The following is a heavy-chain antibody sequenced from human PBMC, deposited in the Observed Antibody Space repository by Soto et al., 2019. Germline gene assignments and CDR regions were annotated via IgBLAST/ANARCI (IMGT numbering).Heavy chain of an antibody. V-gene: IGHV1-69*06. J-gene: IGHJ6*02. D-gene: IGHD3-16*01. CDR3: ARDRIQLRLGKYSFNGMDV. CDR1: GGTFSDFA. Sequence: QVQLVQSGAEMRKPGSSLRVSCKASGGTFSDFAFSGVRQAPGQGLEWMGGIVPRFGSPNYAQKFGGRVTISADTSTSTVYMEVSSLRFDDTAVYFGARDRIQLRLGKYSFNGMDVWGQGTTITVSS. CDR2: IVPRFGSP.